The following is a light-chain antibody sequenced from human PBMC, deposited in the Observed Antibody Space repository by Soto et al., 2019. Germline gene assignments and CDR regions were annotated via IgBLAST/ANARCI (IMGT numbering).Light chain of an antibody. CDR2: SAS. CDR1: QSVASSY. J-gene: IGKJ1*01. Sequence: EVVLTQSPGTLSLSPGERVTLSCRASQSVASSYLAWYQQKPGRAPRLLFHSASSRATGIPDRFSGSGSGTDFTLTISRLEPEDFAVYYCHHFGSLPETFGQGTNVE. V-gene: IGKV3-20*01. CDR3: HHFGSLPET.